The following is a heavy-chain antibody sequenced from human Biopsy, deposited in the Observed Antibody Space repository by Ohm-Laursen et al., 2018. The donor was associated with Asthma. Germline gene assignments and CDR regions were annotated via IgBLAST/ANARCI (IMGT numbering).Heavy chain of an antibody. Sequence: GSLRLSCTASGFTFGSYGLNWVRQAPGKGLEWVSSISSTSTYIYYADSVKGRFTISRDNAKNSLYLQMNSLRAEDTAVYYCSRDRGESGYDFGRYDYWGQGTLVTVSS. CDR3: SRDRGESGYDFGRYDY. V-gene: IGHV3-21*01. CDR2: ISSTSTYI. CDR1: GFTFGSYG. D-gene: IGHD5-12*01. J-gene: IGHJ4*02.